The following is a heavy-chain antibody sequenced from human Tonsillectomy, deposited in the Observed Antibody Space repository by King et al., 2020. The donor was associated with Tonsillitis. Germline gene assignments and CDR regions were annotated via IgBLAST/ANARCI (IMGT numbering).Heavy chain of an antibody. CDR2: INSDGSST. J-gene: IGHJ6*02. CDR3: ARGDVFRGGHDSCYAAIDV. CDR1: GFTFSSYW. D-gene: IGHD2-15*01. V-gene: IGHV3-74*01. Sequence: VQLVESGGGLVQPGGSLRLSCAASGFTFSSYWMHWVRQAPGKGLVWISHINSDGSSTSYADSVKGRFTISRDNAKNTLYLQMNSLRAEDTAVYYWARGDVFRGGHDSCYAAIDVWGQGTTVTVSS.